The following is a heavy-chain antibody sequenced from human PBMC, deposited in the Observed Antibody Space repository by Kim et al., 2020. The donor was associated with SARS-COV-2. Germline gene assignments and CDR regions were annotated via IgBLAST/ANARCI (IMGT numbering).Heavy chain of an antibody. D-gene: IGHD6-13*01. J-gene: IGHJ6*01. V-gene: IGHV4-61*01. CDR3: ARDLGIAAAAPGYYYY. Sequence: SETLSLTCTVSGGSVSSGSYYWSWIRQPPGKGLEWIGYIYYSGSTNYNPSLKSRVTISVDTSKNQFSLKLSSVTAADTAVYYCARDLGIAAAAPGYYYY. CDR1: GGSVSSGSYY. CDR2: IYYSGST.